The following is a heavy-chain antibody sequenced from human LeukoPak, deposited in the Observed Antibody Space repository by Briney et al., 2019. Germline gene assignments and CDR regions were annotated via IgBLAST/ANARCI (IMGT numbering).Heavy chain of an antibody. J-gene: IGHJ4*02. CDR2: IYYSGSS. D-gene: IGHD5-24*01. Sequence: SETLSLTCTVSGGSINNGGYYWSWIRQHPGKGLEWIGYIYYSGSSYYNPSLRSRVTISVDTSKNHFSLKLSSVTAADTAVYYCARHRDGYNSFDYWGQGTLVTVSS. CDR3: ARHRDGYNSFDY. V-gene: IGHV4-31*03. CDR1: GGSINNGGYY.